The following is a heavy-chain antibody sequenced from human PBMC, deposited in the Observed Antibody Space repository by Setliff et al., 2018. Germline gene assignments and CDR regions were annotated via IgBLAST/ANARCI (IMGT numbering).Heavy chain of an antibody. D-gene: IGHD4-17*01. J-gene: IGHJ4*01. CDR3: ARADHLVTTTFDC. V-gene: IGHV7-4-1*02. Sequence: AASVKVSCKASGYSLSNYVMNWVRQAPGQGLEWMGWINAKTGDPTYAQGYTGRFAFSLDTSDSATYLDISNLKAEDTATYYCARADHLVTTTFDCWGQGTLVTVSS. CDR1: GYSLSNYV. CDR2: INAKTGDP.